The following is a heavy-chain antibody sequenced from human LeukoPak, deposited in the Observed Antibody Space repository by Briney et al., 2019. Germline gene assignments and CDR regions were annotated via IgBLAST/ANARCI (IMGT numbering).Heavy chain of an antibody. D-gene: IGHD3-22*01. J-gene: IGHJ4*02. CDR1: GFTFTSSA. CDR2: IVVGSGNT. CDR3: AADHGDDNSGYSVDY. Sequence: SVKVSCKASGFTFTSSAVQWVRQARGQRLEWIGWIVVGSGNTNYAQKFQERVTITRDMSTSTAYMELSSLRSEDTAVYYCAADHGDDNSGYSVDYWGQGTLVTVSS. V-gene: IGHV1-58*01.